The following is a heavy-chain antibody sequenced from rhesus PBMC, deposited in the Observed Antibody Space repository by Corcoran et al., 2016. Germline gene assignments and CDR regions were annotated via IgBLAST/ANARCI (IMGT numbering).Heavy chain of an antibody. CDR2: IWYDGSKK. V-gene: IGHV3-54*02. Sequence: EVQLVESGGGLVQPGGSLRLSCAASGFTFSSYGMHWVRQAPGKGLEWVAGIWYDGSKKYYADSLKERFTISRDNSKNLLYLQINNLKLEDTAVYYCARDQYSSWSGPLDYWGQGVLVTVSS. D-gene: IGHD6-13*01. CDR1: GFTFSSYG. CDR3: ARDQYSSWSGPLDY. J-gene: IGHJ4*01.